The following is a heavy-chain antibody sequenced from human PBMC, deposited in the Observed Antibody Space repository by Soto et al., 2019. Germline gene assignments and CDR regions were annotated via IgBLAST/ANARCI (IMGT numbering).Heavy chain of an antibody. CDR3: ARSSSSWYYFDY. Sequence: SETLSLTCTVSGGSISSSSYYWGWIRQPPGKGLEWIGSIYYSGSTYYNPSLKSRVTISVDTSKNQFSLKLSSVTAADTAVYYCARSSSSWYYFDYWGQGTLVTVSS. V-gene: IGHV4-39*01. D-gene: IGHD6-13*01. CDR1: GGSISSSSYY. J-gene: IGHJ4*02. CDR2: IYYSGST.